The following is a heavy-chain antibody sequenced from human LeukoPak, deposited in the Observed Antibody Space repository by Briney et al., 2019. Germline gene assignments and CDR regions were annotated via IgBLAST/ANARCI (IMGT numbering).Heavy chain of an antibody. J-gene: IGHJ4*02. CDR2: ISYDGSNK. CDR3: ARENTQVVTFDY. CDR1: GFTFSSYA. Sequence: PGGSLRLSCAASGFTFSSYAMHWVRQAPGKGLEWVAVISYDGSNKYYADSVKGRFTISRDNSKNTLYLQMNSLRAEDTAVYYCARENTQVVTFDYWGQGTLVTVSS. V-gene: IGHV3-30-3*01. D-gene: IGHD3-22*01.